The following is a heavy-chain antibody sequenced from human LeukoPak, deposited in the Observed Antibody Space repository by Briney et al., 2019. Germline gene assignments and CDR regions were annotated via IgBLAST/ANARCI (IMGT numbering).Heavy chain of an antibody. CDR1: GGSISSGGYS. D-gene: IGHD2-2*02. V-gene: IGHV3-23*01. CDR3: AKESYQLLYFYYYGMDV. CDR2: ISGSGGST. Sequence: ETLSLTCAVSGGSISSGGYSWSWVRQAPGKGLEWVSAISGSGGSTYYADSVKGRFTISRDNSKNTLYLQMNSLRAEDTAVCYCAKESYQLLYFYYYGMDVWGQGTTVTVSS. J-gene: IGHJ6*02.